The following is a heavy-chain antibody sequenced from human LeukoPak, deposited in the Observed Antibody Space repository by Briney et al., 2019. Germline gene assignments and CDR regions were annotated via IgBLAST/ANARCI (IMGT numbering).Heavy chain of an antibody. CDR3: ARGDIVVVPAAIGGADYYYYYMDV. CDR2: IIPIFGTA. CDR1: GGTFSSYA. Sequence: ASVKVSCKASGGTFSSYAISWVRQAPGQGLEWMGGIIPIFGTANYAQKFQGRVTITADESTSTAYMELSSLRSEDTAVYYCARGDIVVVPAAIGGADYYYYYMDVWGKGTTVTVSS. D-gene: IGHD2-2*02. V-gene: IGHV1-69*13. J-gene: IGHJ6*03.